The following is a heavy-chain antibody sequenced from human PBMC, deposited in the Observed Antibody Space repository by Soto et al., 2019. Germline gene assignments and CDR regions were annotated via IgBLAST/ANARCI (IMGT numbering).Heavy chain of an antibody. CDR1: GGTFSTYT. D-gene: IGHD5-18*01. Sequence: QVHLVQSGTEVRKPGSSVTVSCKVSGGTFSTYTISWVRQAPGQGLQWMGGITPILRETTYAQNFQGRVSITADISATTAYMELSDLTSEDTAVYDCGRVPRYSFPTSDSLDQWCQGTRVTVSS. J-gene: IGHJ4*02. CDR2: ITPILRET. CDR3: GRVPRYSFPTSDSLDQ. V-gene: IGHV1-69*06.